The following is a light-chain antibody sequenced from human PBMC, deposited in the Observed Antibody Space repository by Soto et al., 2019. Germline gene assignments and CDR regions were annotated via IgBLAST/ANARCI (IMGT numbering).Light chain of an antibody. CDR3: QSYDNSLLAYV. J-gene: IGLJ2*01. V-gene: IGLV1-40*01. CDR1: SSNIGAGFD. Sequence: QAVVTQPPSVSGAPGQRLTISCAGTSSNIGAGFDVHWYQQLPGTAPKLLIYANDDRPSGVPDRFSGSTSGTSASLAITDLQAEDAADYYCQSYDNSLLAYVFGGGTKVTVL. CDR2: AND.